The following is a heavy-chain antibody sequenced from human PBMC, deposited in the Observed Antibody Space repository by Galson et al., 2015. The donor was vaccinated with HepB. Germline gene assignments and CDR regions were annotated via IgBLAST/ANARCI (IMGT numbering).Heavy chain of an antibody. CDR3: AKGASPSDLLRFLEWSPYYFDY. J-gene: IGHJ4*02. V-gene: IGHV3-9*01. CDR2: ISWNSGSI. Sequence: SLRLSCAASGFTFDDYAMHWVRQAPGKGLEWVSGISWNSGSIGYADSVKGRFTISRDNAKNSLYLHMNSLRAEDTALYYCAKGASPSDLLRFLEWSPYYFDYWGQGTLVTVSS. D-gene: IGHD3-3*01. CDR1: GFTFDDYA.